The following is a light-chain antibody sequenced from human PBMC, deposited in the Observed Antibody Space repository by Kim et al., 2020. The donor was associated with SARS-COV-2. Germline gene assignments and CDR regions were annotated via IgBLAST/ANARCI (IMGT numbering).Light chain of an antibody. CDR2: GNS. CDR3: QSYDSSLSGSGV. CDR1: SSNSGAGYD. V-gene: IGLV1-40*01. Sequence: VTITGTGSSSNSGAGYDVHWYQQLPGTAPKLLIYGNSNRPSGVPDRFSGSKSGTSASLAITGLQAEDEADYYCQSYDSSLSGSGVFGGGTQLTVL. J-gene: IGLJ2*01.